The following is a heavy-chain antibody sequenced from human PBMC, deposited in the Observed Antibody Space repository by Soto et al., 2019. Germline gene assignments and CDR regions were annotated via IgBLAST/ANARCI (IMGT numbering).Heavy chain of an antibody. V-gene: IGHV3-11*06. J-gene: IGHJ6*02. CDR3: ASQVVVPAYYGMDV. CDR1: GFIFSDYY. D-gene: IGHD2-2*01. CDR2: INDNGRYT. Sequence: QVQLVESGGGLVKPGGSLRLSCAASGFIFSDYYMNWIRQAPGKGLEWVSYINDNGRYTNYADSVKGRFTISRDNAKNSLYLQMNSLRADVTAVYYCASQVVVPAYYGMDVWGQGTTVTVSS.